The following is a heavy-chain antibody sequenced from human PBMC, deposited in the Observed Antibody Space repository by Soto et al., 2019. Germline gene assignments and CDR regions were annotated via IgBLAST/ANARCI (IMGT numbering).Heavy chain of an antibody. V-gene: IGHV1-18*01. J-gene: IGHJ5*02. CDR2: ISAYNGNT. D-gene: IGHD1-7*01. Sequence: QVQLVQSGAEVKKPGASVKVSCKASGYTFTSYGISWVRQAPEQGLEWMGRISAYNGNTNYAQKLQGRVTMTTDTSRSTAYLELRSLRSDDTPVYYFASDRGYNWNSGWFDPWGQGTLVSVSS. CDR1: GYTFTSYG. CDR3: ASDRGYNWNSGWFDP.